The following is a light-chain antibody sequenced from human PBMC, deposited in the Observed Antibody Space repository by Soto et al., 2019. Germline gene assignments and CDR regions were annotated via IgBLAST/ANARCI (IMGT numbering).Light chain of an antibody. Sequence: QLTQSPSSLSASVGDRVTITCRASQGISSALAWYQHKPGRAPRLLIYDASSLQSGVSSRFSGSGSGTDFTLTISSLQPEDFATYYCQQFQSYSLTFGGGTKLEIK. V-gene: IGKV1-13*02. CDR3: QQFQSYSLT. CDR1: QGISSA. J-gene: IGKJ4*01. CDR2: DAS.